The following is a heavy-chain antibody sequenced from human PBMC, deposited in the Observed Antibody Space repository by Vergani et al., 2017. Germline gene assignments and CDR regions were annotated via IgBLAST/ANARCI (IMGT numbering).Heavy chain of an antibody. V-gene: IGHV3-33*06. CDR1: GFRFSSYG. J-gene: IGHJ6*01. D-gene: IGHD2-21*01. Sequence: QVQLVESGGGVVQPGRSLRLSCAASGFRFSSYGMYWVRQAPGKGLEWVAVIWYDGSNKYYADSVKGRFTISRDNSQNTVNLQMNSLRGDDTAVYYCAKGVGVCDRISWSYLKDVLGKGTTVTVSS. CDR3: AKGVGVCDRISWSYLKDV. CDR2: IWYDGSNK.